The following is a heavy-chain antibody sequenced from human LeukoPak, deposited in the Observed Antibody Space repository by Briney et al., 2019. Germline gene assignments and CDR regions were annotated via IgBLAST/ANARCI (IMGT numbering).Heavy chain of an antibody. V-gene: IGHV3-30*18. CDR3: AKEQGWEEVVTPTLYYYYGMDV. J-gene: IGHJ6*02. D-gene: IGHD4-23*01. CDR2: LSYDGSNK. Sequence: GGSLRLSCAASGFTFSIYGMHCVPPAPGKGLEWVAVLSYDGSNKYYADSVKGRFTISRDNSKNTLYLQMNSLRAEDTAVYYCAKEQGWEEVVTPTLYYYYGMDVWGQGTTVTVSS. CDR1: GFTFSIYG.